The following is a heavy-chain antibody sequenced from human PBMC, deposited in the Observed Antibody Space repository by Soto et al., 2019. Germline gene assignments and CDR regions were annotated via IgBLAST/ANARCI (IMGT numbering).Heavy chain of an antibody. CDR2: IYYSGST. Sequence: QVQLQESGPGLVKPSQTLSLTCTVSGGSISSGGYYWSWIRQHPGKVLEWIGYIYYSGSTYYNPSLKSRVTISVDTSKNQFSLKLSSVTDADTAVYYCAFGGKSYNWFDPWGQGTLVTVSS. J-gene: IGHJ5*02. CDR3: AFGGKSYNWFDP. V-gene: IGHV4-31*03. D-gene: IGHD2-15*01. CDR1: GGSISSGGYY.